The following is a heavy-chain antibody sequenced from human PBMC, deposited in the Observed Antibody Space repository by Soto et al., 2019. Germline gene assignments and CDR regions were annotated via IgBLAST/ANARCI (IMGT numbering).Heavy chain of an antibody. Sequence: QVQLVESGGGVVQPGRSLRLSCTASGFTFSSFGMHWVSQTPGKGLEWVAVVSYDGSNNYYADSVKGRFTIYRDNPKNTLYLQMNNLRPEDTAVYNCAKGRGIFGVVTPFDYWGQGTLVTVSS. CDR3: AKGRGIFGVVTPFDY. CDR1: GFTFSSFG. V-gene: IGHV3-30*18. D-gene: IGHD3-3*01. J-gene: IGHJ4*02. CDR2: VSYDGSNN.